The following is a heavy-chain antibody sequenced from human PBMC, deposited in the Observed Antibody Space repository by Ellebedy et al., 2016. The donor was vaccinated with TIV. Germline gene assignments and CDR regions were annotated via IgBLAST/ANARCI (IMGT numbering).Heavy chain of an antibody. CDR3: VRGIEWSLDTMDV. CDR1: GGSVSSNNYY. J-gene: IGHJ6*02. Sequence: PSETLSLTCTVSGGSVSSNNYYWSWIRQPPGKGLEWVGRTRNKVSGYTTEYAASLKGRFTISRDDSKNSVYLQINSLKTEDTAVYYCVRGIEWSLDTMDVWGQGTTVTVSS. CDR2: TRNKVSGYTT. V-gene: IGHV3-72*01. D-gene: IGHD2-15*01.